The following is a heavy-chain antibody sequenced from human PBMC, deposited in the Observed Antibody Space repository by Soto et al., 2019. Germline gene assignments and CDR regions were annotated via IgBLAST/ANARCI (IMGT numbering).Heavy chain of an antibody. CDR2: ISSSGSTI. J-gene: IGHJ3*02. CDR1: GFTFSSYE. Sequence: PXESLRLSCAASGFTFSSYEMNWVRQAPGKGLEWVSYISSSGSTIYYADSVKGRFTISRDNAKNSLYLQMNSLRAEDTAVYYCARDSEVITTYDAFDIWGQGTMVTVSS. V-gene: IGHV3-48*03. D-gene: IGHD3-22*01. CDR3: ARDSEVITTYDAFDI.